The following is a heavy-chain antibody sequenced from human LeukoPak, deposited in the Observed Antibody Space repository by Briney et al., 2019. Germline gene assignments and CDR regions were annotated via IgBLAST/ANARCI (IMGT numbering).Heavy chain of an antibody. D-gene: IGHD1-26*01. CDR2: ISSSSSNI. CDR1: GFTFSSYS. Sequence: GGSLRLSCAASGFTFSSYSMNWVRQAPGKGLEWVSSISSSSSNIYYADSVKGRFTISRDNSKNTLYLQMNSLRAEDTAVYYCAALPLRGSYLFDYWGQGTLVTVSS. V-gene: IGHV3-21*04. CDR3: AALPLRGSYLFDY. J-gene: IGHJ4*02.